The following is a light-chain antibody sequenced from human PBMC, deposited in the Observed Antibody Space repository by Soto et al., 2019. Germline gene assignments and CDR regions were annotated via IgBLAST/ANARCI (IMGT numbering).Light chain of an antibody. CDR3: QVWDTNSDLYV. CDR1: NIGSKS. V-gene: IGLV3-21*02. CDR2: DNS. J-gene: IGLJ1*01. Sequence: SYELTQPPSVSVAPGQTARITCGGKNIGSKSVHWYQQKPGQAPVLVVSDNSDRPSGIPERFSGSNSGNTATLTISSVEAGDDADFFCQVWDTNSDLYVFGPGTKLTVL.